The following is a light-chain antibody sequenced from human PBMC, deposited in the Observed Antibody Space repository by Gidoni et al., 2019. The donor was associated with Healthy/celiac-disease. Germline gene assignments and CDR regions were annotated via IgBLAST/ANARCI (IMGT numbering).Light chain of an antibody. CDR1: SSDVGGYNY. J-gene: IGLJ2*01. V-gene: IGLV2-14*01. CDR2: DVS. CDR3: SSFAV. Sequence: QSALTQPASASGSPGQSITISCTGTSSDVGGYNYVSWYQQHPGKAPKLMIYDVSNRPSGVSNRFSGSKSGNTASLTISGLQAEDEADYYCSSFAVFGGGTKLTVL.